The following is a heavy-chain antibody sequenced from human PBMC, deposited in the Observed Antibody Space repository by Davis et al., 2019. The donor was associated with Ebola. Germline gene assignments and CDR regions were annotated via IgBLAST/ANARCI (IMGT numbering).Heavy chain of an antibody. CDR1: GFNFNIYA. CDR3: AKASWGPAARPLLDS. J-gene: IGHJ4*02. CDR2: IRGNGEKT. D-gene: IGHD2-2*02. Sequence: GGSLRLSCAASGFNFNIYAMSWFRQAPGKGLEWVPFIRGNGEKTYYADSVKGRFTISRDNSNNTLFLQMNSLRVEDTARYYCAKASWGPAARPLLDSWGQGTLVTVSS. V-gene: IGHV3-23*01.